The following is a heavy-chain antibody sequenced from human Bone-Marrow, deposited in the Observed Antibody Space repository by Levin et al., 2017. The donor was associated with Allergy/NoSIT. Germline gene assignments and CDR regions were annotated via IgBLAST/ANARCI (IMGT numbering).Heavy chain of an antibody. V-gene: IGHV4-4*07. Sequence: PSETLSLTCTVSGGPISGFYWSWIRQPAGKGLEWIGRTFSSGTTNYNPSLTSRVAMSADTSKNQFSLKLSALTAADTAVYYCARAFYHGSGRHSFDIWGQGKIVTVSS. D-gene: IGHD3-10*01. CDR1: GGPISGFY. CDR2: TFSSGTT. CDR3: ARAFYHGSGRHSFDI. J-gene: IGHJ3*02.